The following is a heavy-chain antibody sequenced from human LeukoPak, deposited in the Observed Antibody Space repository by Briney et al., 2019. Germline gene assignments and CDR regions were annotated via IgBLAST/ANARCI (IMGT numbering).Heavy chain of an antibody. D-gene: IGHD3-10*01. Sequence: ASVKLSCKASGYTFTAYSMHWVRQAPGQGLEWMRWINPNSGGTNYAQKFQGRVTMTRDTSITTAYMELSRLRSDDTAVYYCARDLDYYGSGSFFNIWGQGTMVTVSS. CDR2: INPNSGGT. V-gene: IGHV1-2*02. CDR1: GYTFTAYS. J-gene: IGHJ3*02. CDR3: ARDLDYYGSGSFFNI.